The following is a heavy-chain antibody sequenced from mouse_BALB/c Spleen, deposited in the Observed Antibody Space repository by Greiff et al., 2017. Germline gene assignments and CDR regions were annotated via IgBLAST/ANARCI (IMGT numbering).Heavy chain of an antibody. CDR3: ARSYYGSSLDY. J-gene: IGHJ2*01. D-gene: IGHD1-1*01. CDR2: ISYSGST. V-gene: IGHV3-2*02. CDR1: GYSITSDYA. Sequence: VQLKESGPGLVKPSQSLSLTCTVTGYSITSDYAWNWIRQFPGNKLEWMGYISYSGSTSYNPSLKSRISITRDTSKNQFFLQLNSVTTEDTATYYCARSYYGSSLDYWGQGTTLTVSS.